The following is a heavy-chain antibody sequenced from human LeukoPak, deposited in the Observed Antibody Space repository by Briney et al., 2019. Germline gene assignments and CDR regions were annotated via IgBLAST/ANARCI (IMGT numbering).Heavy chain of an antibody. Sequence: SETLSLTCAVYGGSFSGYYWSWIRQPPGKGLERIGEINHSGSTNYNPSLKSRVTISVDTSKNQFSLKLSSVTAADTAVYYCARGLPLTYSSGWHRGGGNWFDPWGQGTLVTVSS. V-gene: IGHV4-34*01. J-gene: IGHJ5*02. D-gene: IGHD6-19*01. CDR3: ARGLPLTYSSGWHRGGGNWFDP. CDR2: INHSGST. CDR1: GGSFSGYY.